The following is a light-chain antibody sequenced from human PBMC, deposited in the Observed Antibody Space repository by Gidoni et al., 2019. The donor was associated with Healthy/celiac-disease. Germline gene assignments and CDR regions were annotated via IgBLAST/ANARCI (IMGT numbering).Light chain of an antibody. CDR1: PSVSSSY. V-gene: IGKV3-20*01. CDR3: QQYGSSPPIT. CDR2: GAS. Sequence: IVLTQSPGSLSLSPGERATLSCRASPSVSSSYLAWSQQKPGPAPRLLIYGASSRATGIPDRFSGSGSGTDFTLTISRLEPEDFAVYYCQQYGSSPPITFGQGTRLEIK. J-gene: IGKJ5*01.